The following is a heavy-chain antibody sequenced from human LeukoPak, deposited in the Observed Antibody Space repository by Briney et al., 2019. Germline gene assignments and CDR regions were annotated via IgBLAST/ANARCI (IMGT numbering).Heavy chain of an antibody. CDR1: GGTFSSYA. Sequence: GVSVKVSCKASGGTFSSYAISWVRQAPGQGLEWMGGIIPIFGTANYAQKFQGRVTITADESTSTAYMELSSLRSEDTAVYYCALRESSGWPGPLDYWGQGTLVTVSS. D-gene: IGHD6-19*01. J-gene: IGHJ4*02. CDR2: IIPIFGTA. CDR3: ALRESSGWPGPLDY. V-gene: IGHV1-69*13.